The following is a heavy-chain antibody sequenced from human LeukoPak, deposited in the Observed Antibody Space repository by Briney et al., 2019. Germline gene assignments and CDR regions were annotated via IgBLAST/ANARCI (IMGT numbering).Heavy chain of an antibody. V-gene: IGHV3-7*01. D-gene: IGHD3-22*01. CDR2: IKEDGSEK. CDR3: ARSRSGYYEDY. Sequence: GGSLRLSCAASGFTFSNYWMSWVRQAPGKGLEWVANIKEDGSEKYYVDSVKGRFTISRDNAKNTLSLQVNSLSAEDTAVYYCARSRSGYYEDYWGQGTLVTVSS. J-gene: IGHJ4*02. CDR1: GFTFSNYW.